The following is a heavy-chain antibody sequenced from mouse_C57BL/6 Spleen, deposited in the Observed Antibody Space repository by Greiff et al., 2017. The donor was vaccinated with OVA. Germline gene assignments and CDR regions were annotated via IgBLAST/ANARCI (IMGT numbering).Heavy chain of an antibody. CDR2: IRLKSDNYAT. CDR1: GFTFSNYW. CDR3: TIYYGNYSPDFDY. Sequence: EVKLVESGGGLVQPGGSMKLSCVASGFTFSNYWMNWVRQSPEKGLEWVAQIRLKSDNYATHYAESVKGRFTISRDDSKSSVYLQMNNLRAEDTGIYYCTIYYGNYSPDFDYWGQGTTLTVSS. D-gene: IGHD2-1*01. V-gene: IGHV6-3*01. J-gene: IGHJ2*01.